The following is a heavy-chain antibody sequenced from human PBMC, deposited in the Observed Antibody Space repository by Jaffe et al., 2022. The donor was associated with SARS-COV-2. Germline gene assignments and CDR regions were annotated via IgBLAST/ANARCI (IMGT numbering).Heavy chain of an antibody. CDR1: GFTFSSYA. J-gene: IGHJ4*02. CDR3: AKDYNPKNNRGSWPPFDY. Sequence: EVQLLESGGGLVQPGGSLRLSCAASGFTFSSYAMSWVRQAPGKGLEWVSAISGSGGSTYYADSVKGRFTISRDNSKNTLYLQMNSLRAEDTAVYYCAKDYNPKNNRGSWPPFDYWGQGTLVTVSS. D-gene: IGHD6-13*01. V-gene: IGHV3-23*01. CDR2: ISGSGGST.